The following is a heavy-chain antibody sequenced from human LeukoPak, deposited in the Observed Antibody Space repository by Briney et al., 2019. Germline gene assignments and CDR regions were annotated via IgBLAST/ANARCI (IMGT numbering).Heavy chain of an antibody. V-gene: IGHV4-39*01. CDR1: GGSISSSSYY. CDR3: ARLVVPAAITIYFDY. J-gene: IGHJ4*02. D-gene: IGHD2-2*02. CDR2: IYYSGST. Sequence: SETLSLTCTVSGGSISSSSYYWGWIRQPPGKGLEWIGSIYYSGSTYYNPSLKSRVTISVDTSKNQFSLKLSSVTAADTAVYYCARLVVPAAITIYFDYWGQGTLVTVSS.